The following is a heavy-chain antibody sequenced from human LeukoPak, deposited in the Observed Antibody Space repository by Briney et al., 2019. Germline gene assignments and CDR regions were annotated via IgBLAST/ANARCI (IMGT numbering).Heavy chain of an antibody. Sequence: SQTLSLTCTVSGGSISSDGYYWTWIRQHPGKGLEWIGYIYYSGTTYYNPSLESRVTLSVDTSKNQFSLRLSSVTAADTAVYYCARVWANSGNYYGEDYWGQGTLVTVSS. CDR3: ARVWANSGNYYGEDY. D-gene: IGHD1-26*01. CDR1: GGSISSDGYY. CDR2: IYYSGTT. V-gene: IGHV4-31*03. J-gene: IGHJ4*02.